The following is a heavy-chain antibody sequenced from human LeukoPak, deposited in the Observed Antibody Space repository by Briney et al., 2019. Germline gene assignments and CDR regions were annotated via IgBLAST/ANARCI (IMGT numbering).Heavy chain of an antibody. J-gene: IGHJ2*01. CDR2: IRYDGSNK. CDR3: AKDRVTGDIRYFDL. V-gene: IGHV3-30*02. CDR1: GLTFSNYG. Sequence: GGSLRLSCAASGLTFSNYGMHWVRQAPGKGLEWVAFIRYDGSNKYHADSVKGRFTISRDNSKNTLYLQMNSLRPEDTAVYYCAKDRVTGDIRYFDLWGRGTLVTVSS. D-gene: IGHD7-27*01.